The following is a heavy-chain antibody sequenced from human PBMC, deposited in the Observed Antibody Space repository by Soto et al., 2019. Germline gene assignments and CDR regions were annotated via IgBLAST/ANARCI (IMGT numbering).Heavy chain of an antibody. J-gene: IGHJ6*03. Sequence: QVQLVESGGGLVKPGGSLRLSCAASGFTFSDYYMSWIRQAPGKGLEWVSYISSSGSTIYYADSVKGRFTISRDSAKNSRDLQRNSLRAEDTAMYYCARDQRGSSSWYFYYYYMGVWGKGNTVTASS. CDR1: GFTFSDYY. CDR3: ARDQRGSSSWYFYYYYMGV. D-gene: IGHD6-13*01. V-gene: IGHV3-11*01. CDR2: ISSSGSTI.